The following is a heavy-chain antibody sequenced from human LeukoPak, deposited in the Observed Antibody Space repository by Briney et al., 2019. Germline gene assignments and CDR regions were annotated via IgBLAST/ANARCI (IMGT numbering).Heavy chain of an antibody. V-gene: IGHV3-21*01. Sequence: GGSLRLSCAASGFIFNNYAMSWVRQTPGKGLEWVSTVSGGGSEKNYADSVKGRFTISRDNAKNSLFLQMNSLRAEDTAVYYCARATSDNILTGYYSPWGQGTLVTVSS. J-gene: IGHJ5*02. CDR1: GFIFNNYA. D-gene: IGHD3-9*01. CDR3: ARATSDNILTGYYSP. CDR2: VSGGGSEK.